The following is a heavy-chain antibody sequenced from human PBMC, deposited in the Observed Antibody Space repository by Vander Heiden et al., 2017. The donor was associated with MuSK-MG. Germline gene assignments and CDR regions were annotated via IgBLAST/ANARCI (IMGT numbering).Heavy chain of an antibody. Sequence: LVQSGSEVKKPGASVKVSCQASGYNFLVYDINWVRQAPGQGLQWMGGMNPNSGDTAYTQTLQGRVTMTRNTSISTAYLELSSLRSDDTAVYYCAKRARLAEEGVGWFDPWGQGTPVTVSS. CDR2: MNPNSGDT. J-gene: IGHJ5*02. D-gene: IGHD3-3*02. CDR3: AKRARLAEEGVGWFDP. V-gene: IGHV1-8*01. CDR1: GYNFLVYD.